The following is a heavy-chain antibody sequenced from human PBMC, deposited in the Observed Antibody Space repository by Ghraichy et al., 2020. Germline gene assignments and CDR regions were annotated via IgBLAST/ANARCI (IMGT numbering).Heavy chain of an antibody. Sequence: SETLSLTCTVSGDSISSSSYYWCLIRQPPGNGLEWIGSIYYSGSTYYNPSLKSRVTISVDTSKNQFSLKLSSVTAADTAVYYCARDKEGGQVYYYFGMDVWGQGTTVTVSS. CDR2: IYYSGST. CDR1: GDSISSSSYY. J-gene: IGHJ6*02. CDR3: ARDKEGGQVYYYFGMDV. V-gene: IGHV4-39*07. D-gene: IGHD3-16*01.